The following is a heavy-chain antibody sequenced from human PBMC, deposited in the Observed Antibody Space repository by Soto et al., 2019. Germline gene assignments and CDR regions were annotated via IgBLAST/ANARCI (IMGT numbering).Heavy chain of an antibody. D-gene: IGHD6-6*01. CDR1: GGSISSYY. J-gene: IGHJ6*02. V-gene: IGHV4-59*01. CDR3: ARVLSIAASLGERYYYYGMDV. CDR2: IYYSGST. Sequence: SETLSLTCTVSGGSISSYYWSWIRQPPGKGLECIGYIYYSGSTNYNPSLKSRVTISVDTSKNQFSLKLSSVTAADTAVYYCARVLSIAASLGERYYYYGMDVWGQGTTVTVSS.